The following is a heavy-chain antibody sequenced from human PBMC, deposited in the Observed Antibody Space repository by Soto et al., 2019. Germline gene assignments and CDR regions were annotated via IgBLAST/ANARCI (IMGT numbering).Heavy chain of an antibody. J-gene: IGHJ3*02. D-gene: IGHD5-12*01. CDR3: ARLRSGYDAFDI. Sequence: SETLSLTCTVSGGSISSYYWSLIRQPPGKGLEWIGYIYYSGSTNYNPSLKSRVTISVDTSKNQFSLKLSSVTAADTAVYYCARLRSGYDAFDIWGQGTMVTVSS. V-gene: IGHV4-59*08. CDR2: IYYSGST. CDR1: GGSISSYY.